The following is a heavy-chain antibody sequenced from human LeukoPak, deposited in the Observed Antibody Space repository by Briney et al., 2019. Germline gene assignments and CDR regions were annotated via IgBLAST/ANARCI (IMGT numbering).Heavy chain of an antibody. J-gene: IGHJ4*02. V-gene: IGHV3-48*01. D-gene: IGHD5-18*01. CDR1: GLTFASYC. Sequence: GGSMTLSCPVYGLTFASYCMNWVRPVPGKGLEWVSYITSSSNTIYYADSVKGRFTISRDNAKNSLYLQMNSLRAEDTAVYYCARGNLPGYTYCSVCWGQGTLVTVSS. CDR3: ARGNLPGYTYCSVC. CDR2: ITSSSNTI.